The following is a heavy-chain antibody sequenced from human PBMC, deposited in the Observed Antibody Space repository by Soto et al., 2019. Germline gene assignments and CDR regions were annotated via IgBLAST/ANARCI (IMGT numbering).Heavy chain of an antibody. CDR3: ARGRGLATHRHTYSYYVLDV. Sequence: TWSLTCTVYGGTFSDYYWSWVRQPPGKGLELIGDITHSGSTNYNPYLKSRVTISVEMSKNQFSLNVSSLTAAETAMYYCARGRGLATHRHTYSYYVLDVWGQRNTV. CDR1: GGTFSDYY. V-gene: IGHV4-34*01. D-gene: IGHD6-13*01. CDR2: ITHSGST. J-gene: IGHJ6*02.